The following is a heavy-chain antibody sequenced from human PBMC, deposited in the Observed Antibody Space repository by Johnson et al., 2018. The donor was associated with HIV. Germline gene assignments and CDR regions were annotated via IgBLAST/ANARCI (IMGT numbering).Heavy chain of an antibody. D-gene: IGHD4-17*01. Sequence: QVQLVESGGGVVQPGRSLRLSCAASGFTFSSYGMHWVRQAPGKGLEWVAVISYDGSNTYYADSVRGRFTLSRDNSKNTVYLQMNSLRAEDTAVYYCAKDQYRKLTTVAGIWGHGTMVTVSS. CDR2: ISYDGSNT. CDR1: GFTFSSYG. CDR3: AKDQYRKLTTVAGI. J-gene: IGHJ3*02. V-gene: IGHV3-30*18.